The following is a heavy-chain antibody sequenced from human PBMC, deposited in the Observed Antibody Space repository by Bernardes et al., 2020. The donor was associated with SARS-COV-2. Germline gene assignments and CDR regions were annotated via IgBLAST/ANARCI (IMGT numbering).Heavy chain of an antibody. D-gene: IGHD3-10*01. J-gene: IGHJ4*02. V-gene: IGHV1-8*02. Sequence: ASVKVSCKASGYTFISYDINWVRQATGQGLEWMGWMNPNTGGPGYAPKFQGRVTMTRNTSINTAYMELSSLRSEDTAVYYCARRGVYHGSGTQHVSGYWGQGTLVTVSS. CDR1: GYTFISYD. CDR3: ARRGVYHGSGTQHVSGY. CDR2: MNPNTGGP.